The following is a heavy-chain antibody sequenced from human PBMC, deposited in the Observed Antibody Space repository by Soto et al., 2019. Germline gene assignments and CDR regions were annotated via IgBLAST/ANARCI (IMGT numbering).Heavy chain of an antibody. CDR2: MKPNSGNT. Sequence: GASVKVSCKASGYTFTNYDITWVRQATGQGLEWMGWMKPNSGNTGYAQKFQGRVTMTRNTSISTAYMELSSLRSEDTAVYYCARGPALLTGMDVWGQGTTVTVSS. V-gene: IGHV1-8*01. CDR1: GYTFTNYD. D-gene: IGHD1-26*01. CDR3: ARGPALLTGMDV. J-gene: IGHJ6*02.